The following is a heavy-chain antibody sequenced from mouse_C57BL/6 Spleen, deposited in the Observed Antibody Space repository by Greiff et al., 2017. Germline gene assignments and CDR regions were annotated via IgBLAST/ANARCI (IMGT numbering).Heavy chain of an antibody. J-gene: IGHJ1*03. CDR3: ARPDYYGSPFWYFDV. CDR1: GYTFTSYW. CDR2: IYPGSGST. V-gene: IGHV1-55*01. Sequence: VQLQESGAELVKPGASVKMSCKASGYTFTSYWITWVKQRPGQGLEWIGDIYPGSGSTNYNEKFKSKATLTVDTSSSTAYMQLSSLTSEDSAVYYCARPDYYGSPFWYFDVWGTGTTVTVSS. D-gene: IGHD1-1*01.